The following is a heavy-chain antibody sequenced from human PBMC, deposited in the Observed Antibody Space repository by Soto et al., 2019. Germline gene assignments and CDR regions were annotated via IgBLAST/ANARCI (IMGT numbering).Heavy chain of an antibody. CDR3: ARDYCRGGSCYVAY. CDR2: ISYLGIT. CDR1: GGSISTTGSS. V-gene: IGHV4-30-2*01. D-gene: IGHD2-15*01. Sequence: SETLSLTCDVSGGSISTTGSSWMWIRQPPGKGLEWLGYISYLGITYYNPYLKSRGSMSVDRSKNQFYLSLNSVTAADTALYYCARDYCRGGSCYVAYWGQGAPVTVSS. J-gene: IGHJ4*02.